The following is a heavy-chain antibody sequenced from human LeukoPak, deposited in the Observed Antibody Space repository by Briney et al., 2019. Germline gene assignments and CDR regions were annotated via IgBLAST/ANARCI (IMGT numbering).Heavy chain of an antibody. CDR3: AKGGGSSYYYYMDV. CDR1: GYTFSRHG. Sequence: PGGSLRLSCAASGYTFSRHGMNWVRQAPGKGLEWVSGISPSGDITYFADSVKGRFTISRDNSKNTLYLQMNSLRAEDTAVYSCAKGGGSSYYYYMDVWGKGTTVTISS. CDR2: ISPSGDIT. V-gene: IGHV3-23*01. J-gene: IGHJ6*03. D-gene: IGHD6-13*01.